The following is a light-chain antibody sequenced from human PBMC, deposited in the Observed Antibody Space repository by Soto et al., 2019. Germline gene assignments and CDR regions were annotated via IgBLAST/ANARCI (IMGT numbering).Light chain of an antibody. CDR2: AAS. Sequence: DIQMTQSPSSLSASVGDRVTITCRASQSISSYLNWYQQIPGRAPKLLIFAASSLQSGAPSRFSGSGSGTDFTLTISSLQPEDFATYYCQQTYITPPTFGGGTKVEIK. J-gene: IGKJ4*01. CDR3: QQTYITPPT. V-gene: IGKV1-39*01. CDR1: QSISSY.